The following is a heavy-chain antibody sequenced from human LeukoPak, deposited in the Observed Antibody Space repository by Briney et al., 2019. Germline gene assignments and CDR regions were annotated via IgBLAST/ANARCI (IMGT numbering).Heavy chain of an antibody. CDR3: ARGRVVVTSPFFDY. CDR2: VYENGRT. Sequence: SETLPLTCTTSGGSLSSYYWSWLRQSPERGLEWIGYVYENGRTAYNPSLKSRVAMSMDAPKKQFSLSLNSLTAADTAVYYCARGRVVVTSPFFDYWGQGTLVTVSS. V-gene: IGHV4-59*01. J-gene: IGHJ4*02. CDR1: GGSLSSYY. D-gene: IGHD3-22*01.